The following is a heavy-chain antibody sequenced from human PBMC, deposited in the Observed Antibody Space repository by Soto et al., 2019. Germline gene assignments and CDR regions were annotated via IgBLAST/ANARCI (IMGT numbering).Heavy chain of an antibody. CDR1: GGSISSYY. V-gene: IGHV4-59*01. CDR3: ARWVVAASGWFDP. D-gene: IGHD2-15*01. Sequence: KASETLSLTCTVSGGSISSYYWSWIRQPPGKGLEWIGYIYYSGGTNYNPSLKSRVTISVDTSKNQFSLKLSSVTAADTAVYYCARWVVAASGWFDPWGQGTLVTVSS. J-gene: IGHJ5*02. CDR2: IYYSGGT.